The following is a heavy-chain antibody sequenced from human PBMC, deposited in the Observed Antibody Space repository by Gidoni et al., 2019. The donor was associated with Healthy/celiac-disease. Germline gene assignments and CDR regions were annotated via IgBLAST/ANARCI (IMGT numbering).Heavy chain of an antibody. CDR3: ARGDSSGWSGGWFDP. D-gene: IGHD6-19*01. V-gene: IGHV4-34*01. Sequence: QVQLQQWGAGLWKPSETLSLTCAVYGASSSGYYWSWIRQPPGTGLEWIGEINHSGSTNYNPSLKSRVTISVDTSKNQFSLKLSSVTAADTAVYYCARGDSSGWSGGWFDPWGQGTLVTVSS. CDR1: GASSSGYY. J-gene: IGHJ5*02. CDR2: INHSGST.